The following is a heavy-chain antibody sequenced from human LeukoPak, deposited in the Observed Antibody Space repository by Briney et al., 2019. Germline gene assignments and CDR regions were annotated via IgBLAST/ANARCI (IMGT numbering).Heavy chain of an antibody. CDR2: ISGSGGST. CDR3: AKDGLGTDYGSGSYY. CDR1: GFTFSSYA. J-gene: IGHJ4*02. V-gene: IGHV3-23*01. D-gene: IGHD3-10*01. Sequence: GGSLRLSCAASGFTFSSYAMSWVRQAPGKGLEWVSAISGSGGSTYYADSVKGRFTISRDNSKNTLYLQMNSLRVEDTAVYYCAKDGLGTDYGSGSYYWGQGTLVTVSS.